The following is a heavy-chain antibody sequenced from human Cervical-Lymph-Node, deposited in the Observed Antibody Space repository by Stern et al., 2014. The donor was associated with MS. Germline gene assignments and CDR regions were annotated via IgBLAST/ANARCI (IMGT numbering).Heavy chain of an antibody. CDR1: GGTFPFYA. CDR3: ARGEGYSSGWYEVNY. Sequence: VQLVQSGAEVKKPGSSVKVSCKASGGTFPFYAISWVRQAPGQGLEWVGRIIPVFGTTNYAQKFQGRVTITAEESTNTAHMELSSLRSDDTAVYYCARGEGYSSGWYEVNYWGQGTLVTVSS. V-gene: IGHV1-69*18. D-gene: IGHD6-19*01. CDR2: IIPVFGTT. J-gene: IGHJ4*02.